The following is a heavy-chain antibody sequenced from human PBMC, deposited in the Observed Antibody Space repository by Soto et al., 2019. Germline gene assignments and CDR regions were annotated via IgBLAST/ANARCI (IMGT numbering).Heavy chain of an antibody. J-gene: IGHJ4*02. V-gene: IGHV4-30-4*01. Sequence: SETLSLTCTVSGGSISSGDYYWSWVRQPPGKGLEWIGYIYYSGSTYYNPSLKSRVTISVDTSKNQFSLKLSSVTAADTAVYYCARSGRLDYYDSSGYSLFVYWGQGTMVTVSS. CDR3: ARSGRLDYYDSSGYSLFVY. D-gene: IGHD3-22*01. CDR2: IYYSGST. CDR1: GGSISSGDYY.